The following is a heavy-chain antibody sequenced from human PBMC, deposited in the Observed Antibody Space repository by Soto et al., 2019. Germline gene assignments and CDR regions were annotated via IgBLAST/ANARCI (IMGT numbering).Heavy chain of an antibody. V-gene: IGHV4-34*01. J-gene: IGHJ6*02. CDR1: GGSFSGYY. CDR3: ARVTGRYYYGMDV. CDR2: INHSGST. Sequence: QVQLQQWGAGLLKPSETLSLTCAVYGGSFSGYYWSWIRQPPGKGLEWIGEINHSGSTNYNPSLMSRVTISVDTSKNQFSLKLSSVTAADTAVYYCARVTGRYYYGMDVWDQGTTVTVSS.